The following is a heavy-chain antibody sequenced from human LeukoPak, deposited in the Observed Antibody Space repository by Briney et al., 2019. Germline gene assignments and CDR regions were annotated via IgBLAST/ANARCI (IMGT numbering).Heavy chain of an antibody. CDR3: VRDMSTATTCYLQH. CDR2: ISRNSRHV. V-gene: IGHV3-21*06. CDR1: GLTFSAYS. Sequence: GGSLRLSCRASGLTFSAYSMNWVRQAPGKGLEWVSSISRNSRHVYYADSVKGRFSISREDADNSVFLQMNGLTAEDTALYYCVRDMSTATTCYLQHWGQGTLVTVSS. J-gene: IGHJ1*01. D-gene: IGHD4-17*01.